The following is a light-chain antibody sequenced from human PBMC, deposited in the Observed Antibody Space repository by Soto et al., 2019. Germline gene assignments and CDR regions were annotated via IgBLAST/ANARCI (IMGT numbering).Light chain of an antibody. V-gene: IGKV3-20*01. CDR2: GTS. Sequence: EIVLTQSPGTLSLSPGERATLSCRASQSIDSSYVAWYRQKPGQAPPLLIYGTSRRATGISDRFSGSGSGTDFTLAISRLEPEDFAVYFCQLAGTFGPGAKVEVK. CDR3: QLAGT. CDR1: QSIDSSY. J-gene: IGKJ3*01.